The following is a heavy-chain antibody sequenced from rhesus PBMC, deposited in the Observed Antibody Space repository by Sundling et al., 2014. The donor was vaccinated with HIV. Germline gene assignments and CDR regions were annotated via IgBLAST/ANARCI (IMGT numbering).Heavy chain of an antibody. CDR1: GYSISSHFY. J-gene: IGHJ4*01. CDR3: ARTRYEDDNGYYYTIGGGGFDS. Sequence: QVQLQESGPGLVKPSETLALTCAVSGYSISSHFYWSWIRQPPGKGLEWIGSIYGSGGTNYLNPSLKSRVTLSVDTSKNQFSLKLRSMTAADTAVYYCARTRYEDDNGYYYTIGGGGFDSWGQGVLVTVSS. CDR2: IYGSGGTN. D-gene: IGHD3-9*01. V-gene: IGHV4-143*01.